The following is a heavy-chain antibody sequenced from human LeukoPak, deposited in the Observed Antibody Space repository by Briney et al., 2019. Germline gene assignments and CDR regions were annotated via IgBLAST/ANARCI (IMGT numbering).Heavy chain of an antibody. J-gene: IGHJ4*02. Sequence: PSETLSLTCTVSGASISSGGYYWSWIRQPLGKGLEWIGYIYQSGSTYYNPSLKSRVTISVDTSKNQFSLKLSSVTAADTAVYYCARDGSVAAAGTPPFDYWGQGTLVTVSS. V-gene: IGHV4-30-2*01. CDR3: ARDGSVAAAGTPPFDY. D-gene: IGHD6-13*01. CDR1: GASISSGGYY. CDR2: IYQSGST.